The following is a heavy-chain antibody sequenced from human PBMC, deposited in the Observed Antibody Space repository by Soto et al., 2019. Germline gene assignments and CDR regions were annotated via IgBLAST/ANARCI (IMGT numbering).Heavy chain of an antibody. D-gene: IGHD6-6*01. CDR2: INPNSGDT. V-gene: IGHV1-18*01. J-gene: IGHJ3*02. CDR1: GYTFTSYG. CDR3: ARGSEYSSSLGAFDI. Sequence: GASVKGSCKASGYTFTSYGISWLRQAPGQGLEWMGWINPNSGDTNYAQKLQGRVTMTTDTSTSTAYMELRSLRSDDTAVYYCARGSEYSSSLGAFDIWGQGTMVTVS.